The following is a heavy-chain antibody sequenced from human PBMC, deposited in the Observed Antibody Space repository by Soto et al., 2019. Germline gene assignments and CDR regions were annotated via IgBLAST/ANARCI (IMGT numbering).Heavy chain of an antibody. CDR2: IYYSGST. CDR1: GGSISSGVYY. CDR3: ARAPSTIFGVVSPSRFDY. Sequence: ILSLTCTVSGGSISSGVYYWSWIRQHPGKGLEWIGYIYYSGSTYYNPSLKSRVTISVDTSKNQFSLKLSSVTAADTAVYYCARAPSTIFGVVSPSRFDYWGQGTLVTVSS. D-gene: IGHD3-3*01. J-gene: IGHJ4*02. V-gene: IGHV4-31*03.